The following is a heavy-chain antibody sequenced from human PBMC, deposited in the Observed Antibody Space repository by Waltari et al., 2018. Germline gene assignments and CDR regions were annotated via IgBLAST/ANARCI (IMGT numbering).Heavy chain of an antibody. Sequence: QVQLQESGPGLVKPSETLSLTCTVSGGSISSYYWSWIRQPPGKGLEWIGYIYYSGSTNYNPSLKSRVTISVDTSKNQFSLKRSSVTAADTAVYYCARHKLTIFGEGGNWFDPWGQGTLVTVSS. CDR3: ARHKLTIFGEGGNWFDP. D-gene: IGHD3-3*01. CDR2: IYYSGST. J-gene: IGHJ5*02. CDR1: GGSISSYY. V-gene: IGHV4-59*08.